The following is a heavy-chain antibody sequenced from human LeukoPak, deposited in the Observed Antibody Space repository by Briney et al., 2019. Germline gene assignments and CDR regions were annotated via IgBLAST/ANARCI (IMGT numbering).Heavy chain of an antibody. V-gene: IGHV3-30*03. CDR2: ISYDGSNK. CDR1: GFTFSSYG. CDR3: ARVRDGYNDY. Sequence: GGSLRLSCAASGFTFSSYGMHWVRQAPGKGLEWVAIISYDGSNKYYADSVKGRFTISRDNAKNTLYLQMNSLRAEDTAVYYCARVRDGYNDYWGQGTLVTVSS. D-gene: IGHD5-24*01. J-gene: IGHJ4*02.